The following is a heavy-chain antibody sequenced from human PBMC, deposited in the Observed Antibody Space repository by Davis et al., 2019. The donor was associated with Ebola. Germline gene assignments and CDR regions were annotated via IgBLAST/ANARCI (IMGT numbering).Heavy chain of an antibody. CDR3: AKDDDEDGYKLYYYYGMDV. J-gene: IGHJ6*02. V-gene: IGHV3-30*18. CDR2: ISYDGSNK. Sequence: AGSLRLSCAASGFTVSSNYMSWVRQAPGKGLAWVAVISYDGSNKYYADSVKGRFTISRDNSKNTLYLQMNSLRAEDTAVYYCAKDDDEDGYKLYYYYGMDVWGQGTTVTVSS. CDR1: GFTVSSNY. D-gene: IGHD5-24*01.